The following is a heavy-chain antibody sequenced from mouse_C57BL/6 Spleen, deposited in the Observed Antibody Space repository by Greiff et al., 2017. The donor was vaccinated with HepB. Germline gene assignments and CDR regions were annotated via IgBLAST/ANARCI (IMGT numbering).Heavy chain of an antibody. CDR1: GFSLTSYG. J-gene: IGHJ4*01. CDR2: IWSGGST. Sequence: VQLQQSGPGLVQPSQCLSITCTVSGFSLTSYGVHWVRQSPGKGLEWLGVIWSGGSTDYNAAFISRLSISKDNSKSQVVFKMHSLLADDTAIYYCARNPDLLWSMDYWGQGTSVTVSS. V-gene: IGHV2-2*01. D-gene: IGHD2-1*01. CDR3: ARNPDLLWSMDY.